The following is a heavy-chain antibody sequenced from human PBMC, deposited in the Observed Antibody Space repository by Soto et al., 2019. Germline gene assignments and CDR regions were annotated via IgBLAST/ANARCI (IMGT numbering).Heavy chain of an antibody. D-gene: IGHD2-2*01. J-gene: IGHJ6*03. V-gene: IGHV4-34*01. CDR1: GGSFSGYY. CDR3: ARGYIGGRRSRIVVVLYYMDV. CDR2: VNHSGST. Sequence: SETLSLTCALYGGSFSGYYWSWISQPPGKGLEWIGEVNHSGSTNYNPSLKSRVTISVDTSKNQFSLKLSSVTAADTAVYYCARGYIGGRRSRIVVVLYYMDVCGKGTTVTVSS.